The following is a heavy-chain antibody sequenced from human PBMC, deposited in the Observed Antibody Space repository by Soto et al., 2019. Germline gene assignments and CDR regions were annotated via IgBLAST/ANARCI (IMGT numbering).Heavy chain of an antibody. Sequence: EVQLVKSGGGLVQPGGSLRLSCAASGFTFSTYWMNWVRQAPGRGLEWVANIKQDGSEKYYVDSVKGRFTISRDNAKRSLYLQMNSLRAEDTAVYYCAGGSGWLERDWGQGTVVTVSS. CDR3: AGGSGWLERD. D-gene: IGHD6-19*01. CDR1: GFTFSTYW. V-gene: IGHV3-7*04. CDR2: IKQDGSEK. J-gene: IGHJ4*02.